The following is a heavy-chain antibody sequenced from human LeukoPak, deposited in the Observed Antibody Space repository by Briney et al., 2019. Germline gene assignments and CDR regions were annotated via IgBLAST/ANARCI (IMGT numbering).Heavy chain of an antibody. CDR3: ARPQSGLGWFDP. Sequence: KPSETLSLTCTVSGGSISGDHWSWIRQPPGKGLEWIGYIDNTGNTNYSPSLKSRVTMSLDMSKNQFSLEMNSVTAADTAVYYCARPQSGLGWFDPWGQGILVTVSS. J-gene: IGHJ5*02. V-gene: IGHV4-59*08. CDR2: IDNTGNT. CDR1: GGSISGDH.